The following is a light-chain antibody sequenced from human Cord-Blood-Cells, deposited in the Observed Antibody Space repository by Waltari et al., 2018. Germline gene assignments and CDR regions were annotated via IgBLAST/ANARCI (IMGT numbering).Light chain of an antibody. J-gene: IGKJ4*01. Sequence: EIVLTQSPATLSLSPGEGATLSCGASQSVSSSYLAWYQQKPGLAPRLLIYDASSRATGIPDRFSGSGSGTDFTLTISRLEPEDFAVYYCQQYGSSPTFGGGTKVEIK. CDR2: DAS. CDR3: QQYGSSPT. V-gene: IGKV3D-20*01. CDR1: QSVSSSY.